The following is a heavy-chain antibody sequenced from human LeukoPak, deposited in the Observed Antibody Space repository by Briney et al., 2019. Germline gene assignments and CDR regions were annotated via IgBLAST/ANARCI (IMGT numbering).Heavy chain of an antibody. CDR2: ISAYNGNT. D-gene: IGHD6-13*01. V-gene: IGHV1-18*01. CDR3: AREVRSSSWPYYYYYYYMDV. Sequence: ASVKVSCKASGYTLTSYGISWVRQAPGQGLEWMGWISAYNGNTNYAQKLQGRVTMTTDTSTSTAYMELRSLRSDDTAVYYCAREVRSSSWPYYYYYYYMDVWGKGTTVTVSS. J-gene: IGHJ6*03. CDR1: GYTLTSYG.